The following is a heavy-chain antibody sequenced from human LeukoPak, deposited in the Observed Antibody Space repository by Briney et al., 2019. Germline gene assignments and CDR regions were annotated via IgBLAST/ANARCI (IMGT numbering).Heavy chain of an antibody. J-gene: IGHJ4*02. Sequence: GSLRFSCAASGFTSDDDAIYWVRQAARKGLEWVSLISGDSGITYYADSMKGRFTISRDNSKNTLYLQINSLRAEDTAVYYCANYAPHITMVRGVITGYFDYWGQGTLVTVSS. V-gene: IGHV3-43*02. D-gene: IGHD3-10*01. CDR3: ANYAPHITMVRGVITGYFDY. CDR1: GFTSDDDA. CDR2: ISGDSGIT.